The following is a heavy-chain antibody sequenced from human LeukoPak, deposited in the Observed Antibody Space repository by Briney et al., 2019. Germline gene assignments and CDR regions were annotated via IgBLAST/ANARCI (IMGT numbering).Heavy chain of an antibody. V-gene: IGHV1-2*02. CDR1: GYTFTGYY. Sequence: GASVKVSCKASGYTFTGYYMHWVRQAPGQGLEWMGWINPNSGGTNYAQKFQGRVTMTRDRSISTAYMELSRLRSDDTAVYYCARDLYYYESSAYLDYWGQGTLVTVSS. D-gene: IGHD3-22*01. CDR2: INPNSGGT. J-gene: IGHJ4*02. CDR3: ARDLYYYESSAYLDY.